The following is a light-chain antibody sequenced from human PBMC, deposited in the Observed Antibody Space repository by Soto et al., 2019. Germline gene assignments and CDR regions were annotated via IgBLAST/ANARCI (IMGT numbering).Light chain of an antibody. CDR1: QSVSSSY. CDR3: QQYGSSPIT. CDR2: GAS. V-gene: IGKV3-20*01. Sequence: EIVLTQSTGTLSLSPGERFTLWCMSSQSVSSSYLAWYQQKPGQAPRLLIYGASSRATGIPDRFSGSGSGTDFTLTISRLEPEDFAVYYCQQYGSSPITFGQGTRLENK. J-gene: IGKJ5*01.